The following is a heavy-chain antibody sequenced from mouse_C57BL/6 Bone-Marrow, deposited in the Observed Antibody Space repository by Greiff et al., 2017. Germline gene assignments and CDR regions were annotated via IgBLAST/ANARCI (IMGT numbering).Heavy chain of an antibody. V-gene: IGHV2-2*01. CDR1: GFSLTSYG. CDR3: ARLRRFAY. Sequence: VQLVESGPGLVQPSQSLSITCTVSGFSLTSYGVHWVRQSPGKGLEWLGVIWRGGSTDYNAAFISRLSTSKDNSTSQVFFKMSSLLADDTAIYYCARLRRFAYWGQGTLVTVSA. CDR2: IWRGGST. J-gene: IGHJ3*01. D-gene: IGHD2-12*01.